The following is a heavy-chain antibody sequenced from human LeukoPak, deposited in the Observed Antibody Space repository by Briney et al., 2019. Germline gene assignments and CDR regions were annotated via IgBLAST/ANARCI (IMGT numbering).Heavy chain of an antibody. J-gene: IGHJ5*02. D-gene: IGHD4-11*01. CDR1: GGSISSSSYY. V-gene: IGHV4-39*07. Sequence: SETLSLTCTVSGGSISSSSYYWGWIRQPPGKGLEWIGSIYYSGSTYYNPSLKSRVTISVDTSKNQFSLKLSSMTAADTAVYYCARETDYSHPNWFDPWGQGTLVTASS. CDR3: ARETDYSHPNWFDP. CDR2: IYYSGST.